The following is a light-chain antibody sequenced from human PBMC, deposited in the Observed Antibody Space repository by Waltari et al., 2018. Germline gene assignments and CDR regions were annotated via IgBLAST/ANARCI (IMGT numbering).Light chain of an antibody. CDR1: QSVGTY. CDR2: DAS. CDR3: QQRRSWPLT. V-gene: IGKV3-11*01. J-gene: IGKJ4*01. Sequence: SYRASQSVGTYLAWYQQRPGQSPRLLIYDASYRATGIPGRFSGSGSETDFTLTISSLQPEDFAVYYCQQRRSWPLTFGGGTRVQI.